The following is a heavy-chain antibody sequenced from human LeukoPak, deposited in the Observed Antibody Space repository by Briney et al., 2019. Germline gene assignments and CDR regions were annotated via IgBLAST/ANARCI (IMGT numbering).Heavy chain of an antibody. CDR3: AGANFLYCSSTTCLFDY. V-gene: IGHV1-2*02. Sequence: ASVKVSCKASGYTFTDYYMHWVRQAPGQGFGWMGWINPNSGDTNYAQKFQGRVTMTRDTSISTAHMELSRLRSDDTAVYYCAGANFLYCSSTTCLFDYWGQGTLVIVSS. D-gene: IGHD2-2*01. CDR1: GYTFTDYY. CDR2: INPNSGDT. J-gene: IGHJ4*02.